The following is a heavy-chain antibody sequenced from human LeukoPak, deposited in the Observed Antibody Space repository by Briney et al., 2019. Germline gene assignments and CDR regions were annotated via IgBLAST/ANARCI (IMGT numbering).Heavy chain of an antibody. CDR2: MHVYRGGT. CDR3: VKFGGSYSRFGDFDY. Sequence: PWGTLRLSCAASGFTFSSYAMSWVRQAPGKGLEWVSAMHVYRGGTYYADSVKGLFTISRDNSKNTLYLQMSSLRAEDTAVYYCVKFGGSYSRFGDFDYWGQGTLVTVS. J-gene: IGHJ4*02. CDR1: GFTFSSYA. D-gene: IGHD1-26*01. V-gene: IGHV3-23*01.